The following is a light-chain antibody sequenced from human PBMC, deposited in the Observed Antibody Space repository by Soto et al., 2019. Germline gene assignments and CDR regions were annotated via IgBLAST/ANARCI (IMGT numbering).Light chain of an antibody. V-gene: IGLV2-23*01. J-gene: IGLJ3*02. CDR2: EAS. CDR1: SSDVGSYNL. Sequence: QSALTQPASVSGSPGQSITISCTGTSSDVGSYNLVSWYQQHPGKAPKLLIYEASKRPSGLSNRFSGSKSGNTASLTISGLQAEDEADYYCCSLTNGATWVFGGGTKVTVL. CDR3: CSLTNGATWV.